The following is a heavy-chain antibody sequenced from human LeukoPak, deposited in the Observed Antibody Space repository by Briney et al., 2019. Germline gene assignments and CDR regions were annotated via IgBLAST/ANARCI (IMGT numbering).Heavy chain of an antibody. D-gene: IGHD2-2*01. J-gene: IGHJ2*01. CDR1: GFTFSSHW. V-gene: IGHV3-74*01. CDR3: TRHGQVVGKDWYFDL. Sequence: PGGSLRLSCAASGFTFSSHWMHWVRQAPGKGLVWVSRINSDGSTTTHADSVKGRFTISRDNANNTLYLQMSSLRAEDTAVYYCTRHGQVVGKDWYFDLWGRGTLVTVSS. CDR2: INSDGSTT.